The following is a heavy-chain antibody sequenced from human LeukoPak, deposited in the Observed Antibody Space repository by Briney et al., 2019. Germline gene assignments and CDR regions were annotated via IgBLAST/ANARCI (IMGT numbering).Heavy chain of an antibody. V-gene: IGHV4-30-4*07. Sequence: SETLSLTCAVSGDSISSGGYSWSWIRQPPGKGLEWIGYIYYSGSTYYNPSLKSRVTISVDTSKNQFSLKLSSVTAADTAVYYCARAPYDYVWGSYRLHAFDIWGQGTMVTVSS. D-gene: IGHD3-16*02. CDR1: GDSISSGGYS. CDR3: ARAPYDYVWGSYRLHAFDI. J-gene: IGHJ3*02. CDR2: IYYSGST.